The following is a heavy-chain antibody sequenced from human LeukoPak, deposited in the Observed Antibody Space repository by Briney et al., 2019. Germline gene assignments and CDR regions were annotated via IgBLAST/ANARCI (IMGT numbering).Heavy chain of an antibody. D-gene: IGHD4-17*01. J-gene: IGHJ3*02. V-gene: IGHV3-30*04. CDR1: GFTLKIYL. Sequence: GGSLRLSRAASGFTLKIYLMHWVCQAPGKGLRWLSVISHDGSDKNNADSVMGRLINSRYNSKNTIDLQWNSLRPEDTAMYYCARAGVQTTVDAFDIWGLGTMVIVSS. CDR2: ISHDGSDK. CDR3: ARAGVQTTVDAFDI.